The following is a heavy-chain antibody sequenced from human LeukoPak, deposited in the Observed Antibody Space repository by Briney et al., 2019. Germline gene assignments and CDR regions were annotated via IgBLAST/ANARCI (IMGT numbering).Heavy chain of an antibody. Sequence: GGSLRPSCAASGFTFTISAMSWVRQAPGKGLEWVSGISDSGGSTFYADSVKGRFIISRDNSKNILYLQMNSLRADDTAVYCCAKVSESNYDILTGYYTPYYFDYWGQGTLVTVSS. J-gene: IGHJ4*02. D-gene: IGHD3-9*01. CDR2: ISDSGGST. CDR3: AKVSESNYDILTGYYTPYYFDY. CDR1: GFTFTISA. V-gene: IGHV3-23*01.